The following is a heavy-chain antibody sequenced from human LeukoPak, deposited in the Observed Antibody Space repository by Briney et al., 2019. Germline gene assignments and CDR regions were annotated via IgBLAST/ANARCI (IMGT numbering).Heavy chain of an antibody. CDR1: GYTFTGYF. D-gene: IGHD6-13*01. V-gene: IGHV1-2*02. J-gene: IGHJ5*02. CDR2: INPNSGGT. CDR3: ARLRQQLGVLSYNWFDP. Sequence: ASVKVSCKASGYTFTGYFIHWVRQAPGQGLEWMGWINPNSGGTNCAQKFQGRVTMTRDTSISTAYMELSRLRSDDTAVYYCARLRQQLGVLSYNWFDPWGQGTLVTVSS.